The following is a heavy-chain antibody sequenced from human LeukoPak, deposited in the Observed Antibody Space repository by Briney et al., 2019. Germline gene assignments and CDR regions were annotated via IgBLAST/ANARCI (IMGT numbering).Heavy chain of an antibody. CDR3: ARGGLGYCSSTSCYENYYYGMDA. J-gene: IGHJ6*04. D-gene: IGHD2-2*01. V-gene: IGHV1-69*13. CDR1: GGTFSSYA. CDR2: IIPILGTA. Sequence: ASVKVSCKASGGTFSSYAISWVRQAPGQGLEWMGGIIPILGTANYAQKFQGRVTITADESTSTAYMELSSLRSEDTAVYYCARGGLGYCSSTSCYENYYYGMDAWGKGTTVTVSS.